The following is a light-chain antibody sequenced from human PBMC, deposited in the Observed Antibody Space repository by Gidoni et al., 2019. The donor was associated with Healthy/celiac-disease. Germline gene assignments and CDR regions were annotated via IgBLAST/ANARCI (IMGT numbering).Light chain of an antibody. CDR2: HVS. J-gene: IGLJ3*02. Sequence: QSSLPQPASVSGSPGQSISISCTGTSSDVGGYNYVSWYQHHPGKAPKLMIYHVSKRPAGVSNLLSGSKSGNMASMTISGLQAEDDADYYCSSYSSSSPWVFGGRTKLTVL. V-gene: IGLV2-14*03. CDR3: SSYSSSSPWV. CDR1: SSDVGGYNY.